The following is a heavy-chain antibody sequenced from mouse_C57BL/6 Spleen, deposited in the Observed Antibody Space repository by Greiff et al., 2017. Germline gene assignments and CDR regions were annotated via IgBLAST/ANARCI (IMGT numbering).Heavy chain of an antibody. CDR1: GYSFTDYN. J-gene: IGHJ4*01. V-gene: IGHV1-39*01. CDR3: ARSGPMTTVVALYYYAMDY. Sequence: VQLQQSGPELVKPGASVKISCKASGYSFTDYNMNWVKQSNGKSLEWIGVINPNYGTTSYNPQLKGKATLTVDQPYSTAYMQLNSLASEYSAFYYCARSGPMTTVVALYYYAMDYWGQGTSVTVSS. D-gene: IGHD1-1*01. CDR2: INPNYGTT.